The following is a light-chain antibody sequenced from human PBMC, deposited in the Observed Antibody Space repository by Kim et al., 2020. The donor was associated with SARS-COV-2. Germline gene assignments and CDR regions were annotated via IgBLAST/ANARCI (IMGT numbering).Light chain of an antibody. V-gene: IGKV3-15*01. CDR1: QSVSRN. CDR2: GTS. Sequence: EIVMTQSPATLSVSPGERVTRSCRASQSVSRNLAWHQQKPGQAPRLLIYGTSMRATGVPDRFSGSGSGTEFTLTISSLQSEDVAVYYCQQYNNWNTFGQGTRLEIK. CDR3: QQYNNWNT. J-gene: IGKJ5*01.